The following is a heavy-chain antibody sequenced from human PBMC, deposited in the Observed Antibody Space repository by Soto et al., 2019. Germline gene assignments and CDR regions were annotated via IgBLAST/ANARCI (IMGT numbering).Heavy chain of an antibody. J-gene: IGHJ4*02. D-gene: IGHD3-10*01. V-gene: IGHV3-23*01. CDR3: AKDRAEYYGSGSPFDY. Sequence: GGSLRLSCAASGFTFSSYAMSWVRQAPGKGLEWVSAISGSGGSTYYADSVKGRFTISRDNSKNTLYLQMNSLRAEDTAVYYCAKDRAEYYGSGSPFDYWGQGTLVTVSS. CDR1: GFTFSSYA. CDR2: ISGSGGST.